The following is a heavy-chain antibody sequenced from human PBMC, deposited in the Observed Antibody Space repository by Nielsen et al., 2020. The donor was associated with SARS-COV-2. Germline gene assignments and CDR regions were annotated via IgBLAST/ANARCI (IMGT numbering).Heavy chain of an antibody. CDR3: AKRDSSAWYFRD. CDR1: GFTFSGNA. Sequence: GESLKISCAAPGFTFSGNAMTWVRQAPGKGLEWVSAISGSGGSTYYADSVRGRFTISRDNSKNTLYLQMNSLRAEDTAVYYCAKRDSSAWYFRDWGQGTVVTVSS. D-gene: IGHD6-19*01. CDR2: ISGSGGST. J-gene: IGHJ4*02. V-gene: IGHV3-23*01.